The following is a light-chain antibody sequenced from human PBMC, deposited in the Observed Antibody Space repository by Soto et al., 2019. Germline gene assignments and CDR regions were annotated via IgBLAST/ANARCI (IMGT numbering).Light chain of an antibody. Sequence: QSALTQPASVSGSPGQSITISCTGTSSDVGGYNYVSWYQHHPGKAPKLLIYEVNTRPSGVSNRFSGSKSGNTASLTISGLQAEDEADYYCNSYTSLSTLVFGGGTKLTVL. CDR2: EVN. V-gene: IGLV2-14*01. CDR3: NSYTSLSTLV. J-gene: IGLJ2*01. CDR1: SSDVGGYNY.